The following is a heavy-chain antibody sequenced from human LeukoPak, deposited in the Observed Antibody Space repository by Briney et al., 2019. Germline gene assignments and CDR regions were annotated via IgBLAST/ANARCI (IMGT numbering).Heavy chain of an antibody. D-gene: IGHD2-21*02. CDR3: ARGGFYCGGDCYVDY. J-gene: IGHJ4*02. V-gene: IGHV4-34*01. Sequence: LETLSLTCAVYGGSFSPYYWSWIRQPPGKGLEWIGEINHSGSTNYNPSLKSRVTISVDTSRNQFSLRLSSVTAADTAVYYCARGGFYCGGDCYVDYWGQGTLVTGS. CDR2: INHSGST. CDR1: GGSFSPYY.